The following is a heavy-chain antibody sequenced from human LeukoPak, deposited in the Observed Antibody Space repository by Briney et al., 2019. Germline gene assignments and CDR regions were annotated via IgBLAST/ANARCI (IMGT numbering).Heavy chain of an antibody. J-gene: IGHJ5*02. CDR3: AAEVAAAGGYNWFAP. CDR2: IIPIFGTA. Sequence: GASVKVSCKASGGTFSSYAISWVRQAPGQGLEWMGGIIPIFGTANYAQKFQGRVTITADESTSTAYMELSSLRSEDTAVYYCAAEVAAAGGYNWFAPWGQGTLVTVSS. D-gene: IGHD6-13*01. CDR1: GGTFSSYA. V-gene: IGHV1-69*13.